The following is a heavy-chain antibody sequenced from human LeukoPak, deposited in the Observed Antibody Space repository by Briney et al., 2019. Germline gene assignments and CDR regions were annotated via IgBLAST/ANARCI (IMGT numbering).Heavy chain of an antibody. Sequence: GGSLRLSCAASGFTFSSYAMSWVRQGPGKGLEWVSTISTSGGSTYYADSVKGRFTISRDNSKNTLYLQMNSLRAEDTAVYHCANRRVDGNYYFDYWGQGTLVTVSS. J-gene: IGHJ4*02. D-gene: IGHD6-19*01. CDR2: ISTSGGST. CDR1: GFTFSSYA. V-gene: IGHV3-23*01. CDR3: ANRRVDGNYYFDY.